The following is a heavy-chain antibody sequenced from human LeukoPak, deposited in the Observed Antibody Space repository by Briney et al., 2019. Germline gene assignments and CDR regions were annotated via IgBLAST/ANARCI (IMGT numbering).Heavy chain of an antibody. CDR2: TYSGGTT. Sequence: AGGSLRLSCAASGFSVTSNYMSWVRQAPGKGLEWVSVTYSGGTTYYADSVKGRFTISRDTSKNTVYLQMNSLSAEDTAVYYCARDYSYYADWGQG. D-gene: IGHD3-10*01. CDR1: GFSVTSNY. J-gene: IGHJ4*02. V-gene: IGHV3-53*01. CDR3: ARDYSYYAD.